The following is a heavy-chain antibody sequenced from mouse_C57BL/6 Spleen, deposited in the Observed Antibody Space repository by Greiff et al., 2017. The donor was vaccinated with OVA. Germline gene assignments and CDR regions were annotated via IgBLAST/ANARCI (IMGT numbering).Heavy chain of an antibody. CDR2: IRSKSNNYAT. Sequence: EVKLVESGGGLVQPKGSLKLSCAASGFSFNTYAMNWVRQAPGKGLEWVARIRSKSNNYATYYADSVKARFTISRDDSEGMLYLQMNNLKTEDTAMYYCVRHDTTDWYVDVWGTGTTVTVSS. D-gene: IGHD1-1*01. CDR3: VRHDTTDWYVDV. V-gene: IGHV10-1*01. J-gene: IGHJ1*03. CDR1: GFSFNTYA.